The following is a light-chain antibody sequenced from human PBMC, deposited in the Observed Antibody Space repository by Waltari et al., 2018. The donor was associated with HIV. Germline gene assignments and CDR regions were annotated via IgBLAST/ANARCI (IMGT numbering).Light chain of an antibody. J-gene: IGLJ2*01. CDR1: GSNIGTYS. CDR3: ATWEHRLNGPI. Sequence: QSVLTQPPSASGTPGQWVTISCSGGGSNIGTYSVTWYQQVPGTAPKLLIYNNNQWPSGVPDRFSGSKSGTSASLAISGLQSEDEADYYCATWEHRLNGPIFGGGTRLTVL. V-gene: IGLV1-44*01. CDR2: NNN.